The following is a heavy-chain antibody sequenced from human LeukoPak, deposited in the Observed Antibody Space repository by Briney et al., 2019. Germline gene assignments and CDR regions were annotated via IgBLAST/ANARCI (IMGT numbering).Heavy chain of an antibody. CDR1: GFTFSSYA. J-gene: IGHJ4*02. CDR2: ISGSGGST. D-gene: IGHD3-10*01. Sequence: GGSLRLSCAASGFTFSSYAMSWVRQAPGKGLEWVSAISGSGGSTYYADSVKGRFTISRDNSKNTLYLQMNSLRTEDTAVYYCAKDRMALWFSDYWGQGTLVTVSS. V-gene: IGHV3-23*01. CDR3: AKDRMALWFSDY.